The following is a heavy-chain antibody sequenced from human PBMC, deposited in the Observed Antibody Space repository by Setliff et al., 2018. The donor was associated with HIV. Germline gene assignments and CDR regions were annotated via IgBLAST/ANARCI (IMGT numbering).Heavy chain of an antibody. CDR2: VVYTGST. Sequence: PSETLSLTCTVSGGSISSTNSYWGWIRQPPGKGLEWIGNVVYTGSTYYNPSLRSRVTISIDTTKNQFYLKMSSVTAADTAVYYCARSPFLPSGYFDDWGQGSLVTVSS. J-gene: IGHJ4*02. V-gene: IGHV4-39*07. CDR3: ARSPFLPSGYFDD. CDR1: GGSISSTNSY. D-gene: IGHD3-3*01.